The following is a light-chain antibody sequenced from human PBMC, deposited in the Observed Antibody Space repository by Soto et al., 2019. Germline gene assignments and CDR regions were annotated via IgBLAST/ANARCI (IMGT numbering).Light chain of an antibody. CDR1: QSVSSN. CDR3: QQYHDWPLT. J-gene: IGKJ4*01. Sequence: EIVMTQSPATLSVSPGERATLSCRASQSVSSNFAWYQQRPAQAPVLLIYHVSTRATGVPTRFSGSGPGTEFTLTISSLQSKDIVVYYRQQYHDWPLTFGGGTRVEIK. CDR2: HVS. V-gene: IGKV3D-15*01.